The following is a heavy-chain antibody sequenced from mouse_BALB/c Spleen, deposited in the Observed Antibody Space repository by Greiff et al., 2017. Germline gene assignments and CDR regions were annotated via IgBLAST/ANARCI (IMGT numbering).Heavy chain of an antibody. D-gene: IGHD1-1*01. Sequence: EVKLMESGGGLVKPGGSLKLSCAASGFTFSSYAMSWVRQTPEKRLEWGASISSDGSTYYPDSVKGRFTITSDNARNIQYLLMSSLRSEDAAMYYCAIRGAEGSSFDYWGQGTTLTVSA. CDR1: GFTFSSYA. CDR3: AIRGAEGSSFDY. CDR2: ISSDGST. V-gene: IGHV5-6-5*01. J-gene: IGHJ2*01.